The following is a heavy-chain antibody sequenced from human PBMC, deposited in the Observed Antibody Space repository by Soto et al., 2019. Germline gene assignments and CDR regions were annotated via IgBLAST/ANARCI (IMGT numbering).Heavy chain of an antibody. CDR2: INAGNGNT. V-gene: IGHV1-3*01. CDR3: ARVYSSGWRYYYYGMDV. D-gene: IGHD6-19*01. Sequence: QVQLVQSGAEVKKPGASVKVSCKASGYTFTSYAMHWVRQAPGQRLEWMGWINAGNGNTKYSQKFQGRVTITRDTSASTAYMELSSLRSEDTAVYYCARVYSSGWRYYYYGMDVWGQGTTVTVSS. CDR1: GYTFTSYA. J-gene: IGHJ6*02.